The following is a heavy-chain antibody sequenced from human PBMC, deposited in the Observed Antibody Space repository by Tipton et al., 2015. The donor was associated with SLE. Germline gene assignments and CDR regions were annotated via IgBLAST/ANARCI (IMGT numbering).Heavy chain of an antibody. CDR3: AREIVVAAAGPFDY. J-gene: IGHJ4*02. V-gene: IGHV4-59*11. CDR2: IYYSGST. CDR1: GGSISSHY. Sequence: TLSLTCTVSGGSISSHYWSWIRQPPGKGLEWIGYIYYSGSTNYNPSLKSRVTISADTSKNQFSLQLNSVTPEDTAVYYCAREIVVAAAGPFDYWGQGTLVTVSS. D-gene: IGHD6-13*01.